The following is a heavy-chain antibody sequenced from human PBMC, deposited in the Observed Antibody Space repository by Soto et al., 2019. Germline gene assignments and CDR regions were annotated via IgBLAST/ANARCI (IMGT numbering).Heavy chain of an antibody. D-gene: IGHD5-12*01. Sequence: QVQLVQSGAEVKKPGASVKVSCKASGYTFTSYGISWVRQAPGQGLEWMGWISAYNGNTNYAQKLQGRVTMTTDTSTSTAYRELRSLRSDDTAVYYCARVTPRGYDSGPYFDYWGQGTLVTVSS. CDR2: ISAYNGNT. CDR1: GYTFTSYG. J-gene: IGHJ4*02. CDR3: ARVTPRGYDSGPYFDY. V-gene: IGHV1-18*01.